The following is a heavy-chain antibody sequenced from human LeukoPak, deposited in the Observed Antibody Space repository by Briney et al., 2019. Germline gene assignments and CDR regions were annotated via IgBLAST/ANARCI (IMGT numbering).Heavy chain of an antibody. D-gene: IGHD3-10*01. CDR1: GFAFSNAW. V-gene: IGHV3-15*01. CDR3: TTITMIREHEDY. Sequence: PGGSLRLSCAASGFAFSNAWMHWVRQPPGKGLEWVGRIKSKTDGGTTDYAAPVKGRFTISRDDSRNTLSLQMNSLKTEDTAVYYCTTITMIREHEDYWGQGTLVTVSS. J-gene: IGHJ4*02. CDR2: IKSKTDGGTT.